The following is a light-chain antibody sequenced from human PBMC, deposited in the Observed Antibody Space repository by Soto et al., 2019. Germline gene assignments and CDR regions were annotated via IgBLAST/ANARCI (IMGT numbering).Light chain of an antibody. CDR2: GAS. Sequence: EIVLTQSPATLSLSPGDRVTLSCRASQSVTYNLAWYQQRPGQAPRLLIYGASSRATGIPDRFSGSGSGTDFTLTISRLEPEDFAVYYCQRYGSSPWTFGQGTKVDIK. V-gene: IGKV3-20*01. J-gene: IGKJ1*01. CDR1: QSVTYN. CDR3: QRYGSSPWT.